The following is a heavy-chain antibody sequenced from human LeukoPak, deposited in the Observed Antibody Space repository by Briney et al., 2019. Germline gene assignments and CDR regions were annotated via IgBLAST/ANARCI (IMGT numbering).Heavy chain of an antibody. CDR1: GGSISSGGYY. CDR2: IYYSGST. J-gene: IGHJ4*02. V-gene: IGHV4-31*03. CDR3: ARRSGYSIDY. D-gene: IGHD5-12*01. Sequence: SETLSLTCTVSGGSISSGGYYWSWIRQHPGKGLEWIGYIYYSGSTYYNPSLKSRVTISVDTSKNQFSLKLSSVTAADTAVYYCARRSGYSIDYWGQGTLVTVSS.